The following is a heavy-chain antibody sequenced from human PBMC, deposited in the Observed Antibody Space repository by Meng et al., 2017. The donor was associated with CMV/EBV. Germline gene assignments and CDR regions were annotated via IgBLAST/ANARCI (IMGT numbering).Heavy chain of an antibody. V-gene: IGHV3-48*04. CDR3: AAGLETQEYYFDY. J-gene: IGHJ4*02. CDR1: GFTFSGYS. CDR2: ISSSSSTI. D-gene: IGHD3/OR15-3a*01. Sequence: GGSLRLSCAASGFTFSGYSMNWVRQAPGKGLEWVSYISSSSSTIYYADSVKGRFTISRDNAKNSLYLQMNSLRAEDTAVYYCAAGLETQEYYFDYWGQGTLVTVSS.